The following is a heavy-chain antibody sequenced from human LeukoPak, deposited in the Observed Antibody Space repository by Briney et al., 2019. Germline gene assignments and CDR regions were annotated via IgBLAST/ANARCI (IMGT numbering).Heavy chain of an antibody. D-gene: IGHD6-19*01. J-gene: IGHJ4*02. Sequence: GRSLRLSCAASGFTFSSYPMHWVRQAPGKGLEWVADISFDGINKFYADSVKGRFTISRDNSRNTLYLQMNSLRADDTAVYYCCSGWSKYFFAYWGQGILVTVSS. V-gene: IGHV3-30-3*01. CDR3: CSGWSKYFFAY. CDR2: ISFDGINK. CDR1: GFTFSSYP.